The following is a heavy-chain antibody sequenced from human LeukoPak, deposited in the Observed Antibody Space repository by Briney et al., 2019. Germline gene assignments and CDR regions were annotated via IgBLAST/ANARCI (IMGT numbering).Heavy chain of an antibody. V-gene: IGHV4-34*01. J-gene: IGHJ4*02. CDR2: INHSGST. CDR1: GGSFSGYY. D-gene: IGHD6-13*01. CDR3: AIIAAAGTGDY. Sequence: SETLSLTCAVYGGSFSGYYWSWIRQPPGKGLERIGEINHSGSTNYNPSLKSRVTISVDTSKNQFSLKLSSVTAADTAVYYCAIIAAAGTGDYWGQGTLVTVSS.